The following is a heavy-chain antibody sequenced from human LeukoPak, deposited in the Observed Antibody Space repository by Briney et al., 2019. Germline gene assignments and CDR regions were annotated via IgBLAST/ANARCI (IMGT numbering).Heavy chain of an antibody. V-gene: IGHV4-61*02. J-gene: IGHJ5*02. CDR3: ARGVSAAGTNWFDP. Sequence: SQTLSLTCTVSGGSISSGSYYWSWIRQPAGKGLEWIGRIYTSGSTNYNPSHKSRVTISVDTSKNQFSLKLSSVTAADTAVYYCARGVSAAGTNWFDPWGQGTLVTVSS. CDR2: IYTSGST. D-gene: IGHD6-13*01. CDR1: GGSISSGSYY.